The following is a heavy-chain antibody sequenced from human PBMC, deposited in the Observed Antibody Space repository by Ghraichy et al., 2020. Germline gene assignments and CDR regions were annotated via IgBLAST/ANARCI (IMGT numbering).Heavy chain of an antibody. Sequence: SCAASGFAYNSYWMNWVRQAPWKGLEWVAYIKYDGSAEYYVDSVKGRFAISRDNAKNSLFLQMNSLRAEDTAVYYCARGWGRFDYWGQGTLVTVSS. J-gene: IGHJ4*02. CDR3: ARGWGRFDY. V-gene: IGHV3-7*01. CDR2: IKYDGSAE. CDR1: GFAYNSYW. D-gene: IGHD2-21*02.